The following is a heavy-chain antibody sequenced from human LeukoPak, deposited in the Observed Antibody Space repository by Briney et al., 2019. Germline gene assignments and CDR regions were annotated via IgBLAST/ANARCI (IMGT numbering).Heavy chain of an antibody. CDR2: ISASNGNT. Sequence: ASVKVSCKASGYTFTNYGISWVRQAPGQGLEWMGWISASNGNTNYAQRLQGRVTMTTDTSTSTVYMELRSLRSDDTAVYYCARVGGEQWLVIGGYWGQGTLVTVSS. CDR3: ARVGGEQWLVIGGY. CDR1: GYTFTNYG. V-gene: IGHV1-18*01. J-gene: IGHJ4*02. D-gene: IGHD6-19*01.